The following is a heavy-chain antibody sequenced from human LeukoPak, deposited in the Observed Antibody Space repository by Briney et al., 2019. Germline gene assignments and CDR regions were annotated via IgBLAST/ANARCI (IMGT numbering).Heavy chain of an antibody. CDR2: IYYSGST. CDR3: ARVFSSSWLDAFDI. J-gene: IGHJ3*02. CDR1: GGSISSYF. V-gene: IGHV4-59*01. D-gene: IGHD6-13*01. Sequence: SETLSLTCTVSGGSISSYFWSWIRQPPGKGLEWVGYIYYSGSTNYNSSLNSRVTISVDTSKNQFSLKLSSVTAADTAVYYCARVFSSSWLDAFDIWGQGTMVTVSS.